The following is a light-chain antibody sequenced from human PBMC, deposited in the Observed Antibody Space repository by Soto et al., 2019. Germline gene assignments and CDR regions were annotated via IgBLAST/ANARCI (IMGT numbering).Light chain of an antibody. CDR2: EGS. CDR3: CSYAGSSTFFYV. Sequence: QSVLTQPASVSGSPGQSITISCTGTSSDVGSYNLVSWYQQHPGKAPKLMIYEGSKRPSGVSNRFSGSKSGNTASLTISRLQAEDEADYYCCSYAGSSTFFYVFGTGTKVTVL. J-gene: IGLJ1*01. V-gene: IGLV2-23*03. CDR1: SSDVGSYNL.